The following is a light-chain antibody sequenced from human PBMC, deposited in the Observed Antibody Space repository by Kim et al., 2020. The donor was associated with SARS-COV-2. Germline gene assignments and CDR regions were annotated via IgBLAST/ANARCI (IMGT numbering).Light chain of an antibody. CDR2: QDS. V-gene: IGLV3-1*01. CDR1: KLGDKY. J-gene: IGLJ1*01. Sequence: SYELTQSPSVSVSPGQTASITCSGDKLGDKYACWYQQKPGQSPVLVIYQDSKRPSGIPERFSGSNSGNTATLTISGTQAMDEADYYCQAWDSSTKVFGAGTQLTVL. CDR3: QAWDSSTKV.